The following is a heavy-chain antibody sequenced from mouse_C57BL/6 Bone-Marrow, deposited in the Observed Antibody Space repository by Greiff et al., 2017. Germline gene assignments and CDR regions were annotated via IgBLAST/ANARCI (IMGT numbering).Heavy chain of an antibody. V-gene: IGHV1-26*01. J-gene: IGHJ2*01. D-gene: IGHD1-1*01. CDR3: ARSGSSYDFDY. CDR1: GYTFTDYY. CDR2: INPNNGGT. Sequence: VQLQQSGPGLVKPGASVKISCKASGYTFTDYYMNWVKQSHGKSLEWIGDINPNNGGTSYNQKFKGKATLTVDKSSSTAYMELRSLTSEDSAVYYCARSGSSYDFDYWGQGTTLTVSS.